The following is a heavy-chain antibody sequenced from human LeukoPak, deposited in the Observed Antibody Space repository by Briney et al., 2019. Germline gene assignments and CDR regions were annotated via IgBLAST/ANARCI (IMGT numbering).Heavy chain of an antibody. CDR2: FDPEDGET. CDR1: GYTLTELS. CDR3: ATVGQLRYYDSSPPHAFDI. V-gene: IGHV1-24*01. D-gene: IGHD3-22*01. Sequence: ASVKVSCKVSGYTLTELSMHWVRQAPGNGLEWMGGFDPEDGETIYAQKFQGRVTMTEDTSTDTAYMELSSLRSEDTAVYYCATVGQLRYYDSSPPHAFDIWGQGTMVTVSS. J-gene: IGHJ3*02.